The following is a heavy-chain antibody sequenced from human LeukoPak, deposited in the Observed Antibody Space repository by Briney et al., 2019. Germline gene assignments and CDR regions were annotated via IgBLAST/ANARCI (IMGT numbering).Heavy chain of an antibody. J-gene: IGHJ5*02. CDR1: GYSFTSYW. D-gene: IGHD3-16*01. CDR2: VYPSDSDT. Sequence: GESLKISCKGFGYSFTSYWIGWVRQMPGKGLEWMGIVYPSDSDTRYSPSFQGQVTISADKSITTAYLQWSSLKRSDTAVYYCARRGGAGRFDPWGQGTLVTVSS. CDR3: ARRGGAGRFDP. V-gene: IGHV5-51*01.